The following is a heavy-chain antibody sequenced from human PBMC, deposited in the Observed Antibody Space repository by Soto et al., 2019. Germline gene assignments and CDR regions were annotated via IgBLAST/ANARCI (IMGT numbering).Heavy chain of an antibody. Sequence: PSETLSLTCAVYGGSFSGYYWSWIRQPPGKGLEWIGEINHGGSTNYNPSLKSRVTISVDTSKNQFSLKLSSVTAADTAVYYCAREKRITIFGVVIYYYYYGMDVWGQGTTVTVSS. CDR3: AREKRITIFGVVIYYYYYGMDV. CDR1: GGSFSGYY. J-gene: IGHJ6*02. CDR2: INHGGST. D-gene: IGHD3-3*01. V-gene: IGHV4-34*01.